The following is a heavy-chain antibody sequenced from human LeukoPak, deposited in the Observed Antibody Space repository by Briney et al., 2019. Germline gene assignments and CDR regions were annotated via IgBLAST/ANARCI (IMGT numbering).Heavy chain of an antibody. CDR1: GGSISSSSYY. Sequence: SETLSLTCTVSGGSISSSSYYWGWIRQPPGKGLEWIGSIYYSGSTYYNPSLKSRVTISVDTSKNQFSLKLSSVTAADTAVYYCASEILGKFDPWGQGTLVTVSS. V-gene: IGHV4-39*07. J-gene: IGHJ5*02. CDR2: IYYSGST. D-gene: IGHD2-15*01. CDR3: ASEILGKFDP.